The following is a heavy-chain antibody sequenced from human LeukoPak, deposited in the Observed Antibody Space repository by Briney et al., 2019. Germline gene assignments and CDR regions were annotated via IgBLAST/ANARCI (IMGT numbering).Heavy chain of an antibody. CDR1: GHTFTSHD. CDR3: TREKDCADGICYED. V-gene: IGHV1-8*01. Sequence: ASVTVSCKASGHTFTSHDINWVRQATGLGLEWLGWMSPKSGNTGYAQKFQGRVTMTRDTSISTAYMELSSLRFDDTAVYFCTREKDCADGICYEDWGQGTLVTVSS. D-gene: IGHD2-8*01. J-gene: IGHJ4*02. CDR2: MSPKSGNT.